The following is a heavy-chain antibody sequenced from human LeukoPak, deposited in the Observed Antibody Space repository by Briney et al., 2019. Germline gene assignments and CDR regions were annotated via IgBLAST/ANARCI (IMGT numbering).Heavy chain of an antibody. CDR3: ARSPDYGDHYYYMDV. J-gene: IGHJ6*03. V-gene: IGHV3-66*02. Sequence: GGSLRLSCAASGFTVSSNYMSWVRQAPGKGLEWVSVIYSGGSTYYADSVKGRFTISRDNSKNTLYLQMNSLRAEDTAVYYCARSPDYGDHYYYMDVWGKGTTVTVSS. CDR2: IYSGGST. CDR1: GFTVSSNY. D-gene: IGHD4-17*01.